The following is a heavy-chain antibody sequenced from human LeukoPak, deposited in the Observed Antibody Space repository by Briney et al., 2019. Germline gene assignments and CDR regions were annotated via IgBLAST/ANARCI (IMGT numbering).Heavy chain of an antibody. Sequence: SETLSLTCAVSGGSISSSSSICWTWVRQPPGKGLEWIGEIYHSGATNYNPSLKSRVTMLLDKSKNQFSLKLNSVTAADTAVYYCARNGGNSDYDYWGQGTLVTVSS. CDR3: ARNGGNSDYDY. CDR1: GGSISSSSSIC. CDR2: IYHSGAT. J-gene: IGHJ4*02. D-gene: IGHD4-23*01. V-gene: IGHV4-4*02.